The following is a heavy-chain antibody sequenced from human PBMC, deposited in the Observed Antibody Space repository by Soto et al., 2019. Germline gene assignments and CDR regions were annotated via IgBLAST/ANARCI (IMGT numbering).Heavy chain of an antibody. J-gene: IGHJ4*02. CDR3: ARESYYGSGATVVGY. D-gene: IGHD3-10*01. CDR1: GGSIRSSTYY. V-gene: IGHV4-61*01. Sequence: PSETLSLTCTVSGGSIRSSTYYWSWIRQPPGKGLEWIGYTYNSGSTNYNPSLKSRVTISVDTSKNQFSLKLNSVTAADTAVYYCARESYYGSGATVVGYWGLGTLVTVSS. CDR2: TYNSGST.